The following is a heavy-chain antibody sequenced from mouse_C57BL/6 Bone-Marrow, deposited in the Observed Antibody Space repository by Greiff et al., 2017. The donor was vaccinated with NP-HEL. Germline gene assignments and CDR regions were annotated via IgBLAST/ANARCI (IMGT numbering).Heavy chain of an antibody. CDR1: GYTFTSYW. Sequence: VQLQQPGAELVMPGASVKLSCKASGYTFTSYWMHWVKQRPGQGLEWIGEIDPSDSYTNYNQKFKGKSTLTVDKSSSTAYMQLSSLTSEDSAVYYCALTGTRGDYWGQGTTLTVSS. V-gene: IGHV1-69*01. J-gene: IGHJ2*01. D-gene: IGHD4-1*01. CDR3: ALTGTRGDY. CDR2: IDPSDSYT.